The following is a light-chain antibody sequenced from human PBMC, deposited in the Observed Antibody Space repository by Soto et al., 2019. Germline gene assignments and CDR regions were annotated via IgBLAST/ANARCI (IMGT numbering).Light chain of an antibody. CDR2: DAS. CDR3: QQRSNWPPS. V-gene: IGKV3-11*01. CDR1: QSVRSS. Sequence: EIVLTQSPATLSLSPGERATLSCRASQSVRSSLAWYQQPPGQAHRLLIYDASNRATGIPARFSGSGSGTDFTLTFSSLDPEDFAVYYCQQRSNWPPSFGQGTRLRL. J-gene: IGKJ5*01.